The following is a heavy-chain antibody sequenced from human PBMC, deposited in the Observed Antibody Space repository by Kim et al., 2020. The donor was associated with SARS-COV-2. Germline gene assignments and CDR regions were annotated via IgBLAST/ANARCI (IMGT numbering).Heavy chain of an antibody. CDR2: ISCDGSNK. CDR3: AKDSAPITGTTAYYYGMDV. Sequence: GGSLRLSCAASGFSFSSYGMHWVRQAPGRGLEWVAVISCDGSNKYYADSVKGRFTISRDNSKNTLYLQMNNLRAEDTAVYYCAKDSAPITGTTAYYYGMDVWCQGTTVNVSS. V-gene: IGHV3-30*18. J-gene: IGHJ6*02. D-gene: IGHD1-20*01. CDR1: GFSFSSYG.